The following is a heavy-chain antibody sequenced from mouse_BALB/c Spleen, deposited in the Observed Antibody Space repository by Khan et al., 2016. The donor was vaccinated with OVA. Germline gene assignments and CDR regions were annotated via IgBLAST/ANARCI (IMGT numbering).Heavy chain of an antibody. D-gene: IGHD2-1*01. CDR2: ISYSGST. CDR1: GDSITSGY. Sequence: EVQLQESGPSLVKPSQTLSLTCSVSGDSITSGYWNWIRKFPGNKLEYMGYISYSGSTYYNPSLKSRISITRDTSKNQHYLQLNSMTTEDSATYYCAGTFYYGNYYFDYWGQGTTLTVSS. J-gene: IGHJ2*01. V-gene: IGHV3-8*02. CDR3: AGTFYYGNYYFDY.